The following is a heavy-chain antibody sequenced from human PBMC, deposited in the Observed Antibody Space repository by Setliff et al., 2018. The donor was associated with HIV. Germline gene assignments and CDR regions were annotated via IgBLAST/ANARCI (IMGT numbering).Heavy chain of an antibody. D-gene: IGHD3-22*01. CDR3: ARGIEIWYGSSGYYNAFDI. CDR2: INTNTGNP. V-gene: IGHV7-4-1*02. J-gene: IGHJ3*02. Sequence: ASVKVSCKASGYTFTSCAMNWVRQAPGQGLEWMGWINTNTGNPTYAQGFTGRFVFSLDTSVSTAYLQISSLKAEDTAVYYCARGIEIWYGSSGYYNAFDIWGQGTMVTVSS. CDR1: GYTFTSCA.